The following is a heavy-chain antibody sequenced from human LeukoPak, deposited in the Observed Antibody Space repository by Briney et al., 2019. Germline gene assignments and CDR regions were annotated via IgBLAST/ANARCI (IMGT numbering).Heavy chain of an antibody. CDR2: LYNSGST. D-gene: IGHD2-21*02. Sequence: PSETLSLNCSVSGGSISNYYWNWIRQPPGKGLEWIGTLYNSGSTTCNPSLKSRITISVDTSKNQFSLNLISVTAADTAVYYCARGGDTPFDPWGQGTLITVSS. CDR1: GGSISNYY. CDR3: ARGGDTPFDP. J-gene: IGHJ5*02. V-gene: IGHV4-59*12.